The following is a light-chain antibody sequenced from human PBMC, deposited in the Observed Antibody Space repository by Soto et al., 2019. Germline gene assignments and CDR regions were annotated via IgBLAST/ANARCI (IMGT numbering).Light chain of an antibody. Sequence: EIVLTQSPATLSLSPGERATLSCRASQSVSNSLVWYQQKPGQAPRLLIYGASNRATGIPARFSGSGSGTDFTLTISSLEPEDFAVYYCRQRSNWQFTFGPG. J-gene: IGKJ3*01. V-gene: IGKV3-11*01. CDR3: RQRSNWQFT. CDR2: GAS. CDR1: QSVSNS.